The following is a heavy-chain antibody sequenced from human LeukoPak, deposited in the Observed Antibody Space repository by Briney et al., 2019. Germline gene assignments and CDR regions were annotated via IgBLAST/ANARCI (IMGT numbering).Heavy chain of an antibody. Sequence: ASVRVSCKASGYTFISYAMNWVRQARGQGLEWMGWINPNSGVTDYDQNFQGRVTMTRDTYISTAYVELRRLRSDDTAVYYCARGTGEGYTYGRYYFDYWGQGTLVTVSS. CDR1: GYTFISYA. D-gene: IGHD5-18*01. V-gene: IGHV1-2*02. CDR3: ARGTGEGYTYGRYYFDY. CDR2: INPNSGVT. J-gene: IGHJ4*02.